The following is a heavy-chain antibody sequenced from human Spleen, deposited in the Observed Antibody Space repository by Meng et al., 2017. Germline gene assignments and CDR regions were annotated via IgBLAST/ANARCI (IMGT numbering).Heavy chain of an antibody. Sequence: SETLSLTCTVSGGSISSYYCSWIRQPAGKVLEWIGRIYTSVSTNYHPSLKRRVTMSVDTSKNQFSLKLTSVTAADTAVYYCARDSGLLWFGELLSWGQGTLVTVSS. CDR1: GGSISSYY. J-gene: IGHJ4*02. CDR3: ARDSGLLWFGELLS. D-gene: IGHD3-10*01. V-gene: IGHV4-4*07. CDR2: IYTSVST.